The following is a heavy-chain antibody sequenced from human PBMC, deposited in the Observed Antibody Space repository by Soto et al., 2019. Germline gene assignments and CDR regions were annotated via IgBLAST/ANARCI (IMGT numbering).Heavy chain of an antibody. CDR1: GFTLTSYA. J-gene: IGHJ4*02. CDR3: TSDFDY. Sequence: EVQLLESGGGLVQPGGSLRLSCAASGFTLTSYAMTWVRQAPGKGLEWVSSVSGSGNSTFYADSVKGRFTISRDNSKDTLNLQMISLRAEDTAIYYCTSDFDYWGQGTLVTVSS. V-gene: IGHV3-23*01. CDR2: VSGSGNST.